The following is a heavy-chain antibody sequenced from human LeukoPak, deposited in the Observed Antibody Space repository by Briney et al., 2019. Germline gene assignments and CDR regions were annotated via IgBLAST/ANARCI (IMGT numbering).Heavy chain of an antibody. CDR2: IHSGGST. CDR3: ARFDYDSSGIDY. CDR1: GFTVSSNY. Sequence: GGSLRLSCAASGFTVSSNYMSWVRQAPGKGLEWVSVIHSGGSTYYADSVKGRFTISRDNSKNTLCLQMNSLRAEDTAVYYCARFDYDSSGIDYWGQGTLVTVSS. J-gene: IGHJ4*02. V-gene: IGHV3-53*01. D-gene: IGHD3-22*01.